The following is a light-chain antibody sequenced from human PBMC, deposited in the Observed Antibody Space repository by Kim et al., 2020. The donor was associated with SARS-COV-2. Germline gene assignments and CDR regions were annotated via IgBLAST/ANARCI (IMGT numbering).Light chain of an antibody. CDR1: QSISSW. J-gene: IGKJ2*01. CDR3: QQYNSYLYT. CDR2: KAP. V-gene: IGKV1-5*03. Sequence: DIQMTQSPSTLSASVGDRVTITCRASQSISSWLAWYQQKPGKAPKLLIYKAPSLESGVPSRFSGSGSGTEFTLTISSLQPDDFATYYCQQYNSYLYTFGQGTKLEI.